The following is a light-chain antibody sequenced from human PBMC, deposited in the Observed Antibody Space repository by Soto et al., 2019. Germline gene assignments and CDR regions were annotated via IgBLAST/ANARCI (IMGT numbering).Light chain of an antibody. V-gene: IGKV3-20*01. Sequence: EIVVAQSPGPLSLSPGERATLSCRASQSVTNSFLAWYQQKPGQAPRLLIYGASRRATGIPDRFTGSGSGTDFTLTISRREPEDFAVYHCLQYVSSPWAFGQGTKVEI. J-gene: IGKJ1*01. CDR2: GAS. CDR3: LQYVSSPWA. CDR1: QSVTNSF.